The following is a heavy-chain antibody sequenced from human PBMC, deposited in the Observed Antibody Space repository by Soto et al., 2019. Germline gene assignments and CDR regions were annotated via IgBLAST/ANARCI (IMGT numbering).Heavy chain of an antibody. V-gene: IGHV1-46*01. J-gene: IGHJ4*02. Sequence: ASLKVSCKASGYTFTSYYMHWVRQAPGQGIEWMGIINPSGGSTSYAQKFQGRVTMTRDTSTSTVYLELSSLRSEDTAVYYCAGRADCGCDCFDYWGQGTLVNVSS. CDR3: AGRADCGCDCFDY. D-gene: IGHD2-21*02. CDR2: INPSGGST. CDR1: GYTFTSYY.